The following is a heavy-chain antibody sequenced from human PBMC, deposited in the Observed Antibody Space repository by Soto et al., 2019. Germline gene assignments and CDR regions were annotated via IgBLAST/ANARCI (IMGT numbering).Heavy chain of an antibody. J-gene: IGHJ6*02. CDR3: ARDSSSSGDYGMDV. CDR1: GYTFTGYY. V-gene: IGHV1-2*02. Sequence: ASVKVSCKASGYTFTGYYMHWVRQAPGQGLEWMGWINPSSGGTNYAQKFQGRVTMTRDTSISTAYMELSRLRSDDTAVYYCARDSSSSGDYGMDVWGQGTTVTVSS. D-gene: IGHD6-6*01. CDR2: INPSSGGT.